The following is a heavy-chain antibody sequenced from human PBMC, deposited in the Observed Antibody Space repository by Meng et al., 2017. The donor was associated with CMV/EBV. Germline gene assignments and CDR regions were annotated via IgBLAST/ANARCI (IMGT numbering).Heavy chain of an antibody. CDR2: ISYDGSNK. J-gene: IGHJ4*02. Sequence: VVWTGGFFELSCAASGVSFNFYTIYLVRQAPGKGLEWVAVISYDGSNKYYADSVKGRFTSSRDNFKNTLYLQMNSLRAEDTAVYYCARGDYFDYWGQGTLVTVSS. CDR1: GVSFNFYT. V-gene: IGHV3-30-3*01. CDR3: ARGDYFDY.